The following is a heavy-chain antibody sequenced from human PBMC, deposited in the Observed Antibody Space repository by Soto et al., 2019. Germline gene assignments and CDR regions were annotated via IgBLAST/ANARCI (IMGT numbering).Heavy chain of an antibody. CDR2: INHSGST. J-gene: IGHJ4*02. CDR1: GGSFSGYY. CDR3: ARGGDGYNPDY. V-gene: IGHV4-34*01. D-gene: IGHD5-12*01. Sequence: SETLSLTCAVYGGSFSGYYWSWIRQPPGKGLEWIGEINHSGSTNYNPSLKSRVTISVDTSKNQFSLKLSSVTAADTAVYYCARGGDGYNPDYWGQGTLVTVSS.